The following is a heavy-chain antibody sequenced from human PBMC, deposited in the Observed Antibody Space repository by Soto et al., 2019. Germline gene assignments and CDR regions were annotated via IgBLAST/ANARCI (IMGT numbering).Heavy chain of an antibody. CDR2: ISYDGSNK. CDR1: GFTFSSYG. D-gene: IGHD6-13*01. CDR3: AKTYSSRTHDAFAI. J-gene: IGHJ3*02. Sequence: GGSLRLACAASGFTFSSYGMHWVRQAPGKGLEWVAVISYDGSNKYYADSVKGRFTISRDNSKITLYLQMNSLRAEDTAVYYCAKTYSSRTHDAFAIWGQGTMVTVSS. V-gene: IGHV3-30*18.